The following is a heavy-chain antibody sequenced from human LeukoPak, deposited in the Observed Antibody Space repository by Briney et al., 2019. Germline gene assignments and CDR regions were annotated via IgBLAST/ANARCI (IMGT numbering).Heavy chain of an antibody. V-gene: IGHV4-39*01. D-gene: IGHD4-11*01. CDR3: ANQDDYSNYRYFDY. CDR2: IYYSGST. CDR1: GGSISSSSYY. Sequence: PSETLSLTCTVSGGSISSSSYYWGWIRQPPGKGLEWIGSIYYSGSTYYNPSLKSRVTISVDTSKNQFSLKLSSVTAADTAVYYSANQDDYSNYRYFDYWGQGTLVTVSS. J-gene: IGHJ4*02.